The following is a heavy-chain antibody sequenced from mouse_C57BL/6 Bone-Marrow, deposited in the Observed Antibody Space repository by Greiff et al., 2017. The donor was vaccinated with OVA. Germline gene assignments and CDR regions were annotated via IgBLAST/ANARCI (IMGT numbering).Heavy chain of an antibody. V-gene: IGHV1-64*01. CDR3: ARGYYGSSYRYFDV. CDR2: IHPTSGST. Sequence: VQLQQPGAELVKPGASVKLSCKASGYTFTSYWMHWVKQRPGQGLEWIGMIHPTSGSTNYNEKFKSKATLTVDKSSSTAYMQLSSLTSEDSAVYYCARGYYGSSYRYFDVWGTGTTVTVSS. D-gene: IGHD1-1*01. J-gene: IGHJ1*03. CDR1: GYTFTSYW.